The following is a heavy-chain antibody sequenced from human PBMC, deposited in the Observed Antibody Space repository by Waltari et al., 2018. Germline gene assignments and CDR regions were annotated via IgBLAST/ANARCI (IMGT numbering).Heavy chain of an antibody. J-gene: IGHJ2*01. CDR3: ARGARRTSQTTGWWYFDL. Sequence: EVQLVESGGGLVQPGGSMSLSCEASEFTLGLSWMPWVRQVPGKGLEWVSRSNSDGSSISYADSVKGRFTISKDNARNTVYLQMNSLRAEDTAIYYCARGARRTSQTTGWWYFDLWGRGTLLTVSS. V-gene: IGHV3-74*01. CDR1: EFTLGLSW. CDR2: SNSDGSSI. D-gene: IGHD4-17*01.